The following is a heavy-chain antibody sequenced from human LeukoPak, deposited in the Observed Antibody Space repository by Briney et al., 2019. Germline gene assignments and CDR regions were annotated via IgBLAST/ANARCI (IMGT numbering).Heavy chain of an antibody. CDR1: GFTFSSYA. CDR3: ARAPGYGDYPYYFDY. V-gene: IGHV3-30-3*01. Sequence: GRSLRLSCAASGFTFSSYAMHWVRQAPGKGLEWVAVISYDGSNKYYADSVKGRFTISRDNSKNTLYLQMNSLRAEDTAVYYCARAPGYGDYPYYFDYWGQGTLVTVSS. J-gene: IGHJ4*02. CDR2: ISYDGSNK. D-gene: IGHD4-17*01.